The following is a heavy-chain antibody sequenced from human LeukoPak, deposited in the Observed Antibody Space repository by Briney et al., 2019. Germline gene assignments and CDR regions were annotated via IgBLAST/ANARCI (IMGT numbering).Heavy chain of an antibody. CDR1: GYTFTSYG. V-gene: IGHV1-18*01. Sequence: GGSVKVSCTASGYTFTSYGISWVRQAPGQGLEWMGWISAYNGNTNYAHNLQGRVTITTNTSTSTAYMELRSLRSDDTAVYYCARTHSGSYLFDYWGQGTLVTVSS. CDR2: ISAYNGNT. D-gene: IGHD1-26*01. J-gene: IGHJ4*02. CDR3: ARTHSGSYLFDY.